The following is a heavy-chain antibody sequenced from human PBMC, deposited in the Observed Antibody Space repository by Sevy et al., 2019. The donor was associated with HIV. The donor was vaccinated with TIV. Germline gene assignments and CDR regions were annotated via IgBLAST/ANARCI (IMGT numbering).Heavy chain of an antibody. CDR3: VRGKLGATIEDKSFDY. CDR2: INHSGGT. V-gene: IGHV4-34*01. CDR1: GGTFSGHY. Sequence: SETLSLTCAVYGGTFSGHYWSWIRQPPGKRLEWIGQINHSGGTNYNPSLQSRVTISADTSKNQFSLKLTSVTAADTAVYYCVRGKLGATIEDKSFDYWGRGTLVTVSS. J-gene: IGHJ4*02. D-gene: IGHD1-26*01.